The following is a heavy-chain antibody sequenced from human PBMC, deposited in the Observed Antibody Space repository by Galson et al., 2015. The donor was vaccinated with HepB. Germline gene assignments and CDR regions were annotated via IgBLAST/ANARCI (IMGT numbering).Heavy chain of an antibody. D-gene: IGHD4-23*01. CDR1: GYTFTGYY. CDR2: VNPNSGGT. Sequence: SVKVSCKASGYTFTGYYMHWVRQAPGQGLEWMGWVNPNSGGTNYAQKFQGWVTMTRDTSISTAYMELSRLRSDDTAVYYCARDRLPTVVTASKDYYYYGMDVWGQGTTVTVSS. CDR3: ARDRLPTVVTASKDYYYYGMDV. J-gene: IGHJ6*02. V-gene: IGHV1-2*04.